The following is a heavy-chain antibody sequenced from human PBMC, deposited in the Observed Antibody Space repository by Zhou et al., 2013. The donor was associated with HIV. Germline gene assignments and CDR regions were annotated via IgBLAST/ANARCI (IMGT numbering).Heavy chain of an antibody. V-gene: IGHV1-69*12. CDR1: GGTFSSYH. CDR3: AGNYFESSGFYPRRVYYGMAV. J-gene: IGHJ6*02. Sequence: QVQLVQSGAEVKKPGSSLKVSCKASGGTFSSYHINWVRQAPGQGLQWMGGISPVSGTAQYAQKFQGRVTMTADDSTSTVYMDLRSLRSEDTAVYYCAGNYFESSGFYPRRVYYGMAVWGQGTTVTVSS. D-gene: IGHD3-22*01. CDR2: ISPVSGTA.